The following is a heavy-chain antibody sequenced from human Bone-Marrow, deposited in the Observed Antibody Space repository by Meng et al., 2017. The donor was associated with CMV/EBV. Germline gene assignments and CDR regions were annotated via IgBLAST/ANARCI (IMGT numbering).Heavy chain of an antibody. CDR2: IYHSGST. Sequence: SCGSVSKNTCWSWVRRPPGKGLEWIGEIYHSGSTNYNPSLKSRVTISVDKSKNQFSLKLSSVTAADTAVYYCARVRYSSSSGYYFDYWGQGTLVTVSS. CDR1: CGSVSKNTC. V-gene: IGHV4-4*02. D-gene: IGHD6-6*01. J-gene: IGHJ4*02. CDR3: ARVRYSSSSGYYFDY.